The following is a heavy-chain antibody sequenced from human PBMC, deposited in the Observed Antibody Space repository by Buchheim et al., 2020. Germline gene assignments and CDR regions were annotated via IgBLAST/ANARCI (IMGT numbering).Heavy chain of an antibody. CDR3: ARSTCGTYYDFWSGYYTCYYYYGMDV. CDR1: GFTFSSYW. Sequence: EVQLVESGGGLVQPGGSLRLSCAASGFTFSSYWMSWVRQAPGKGLEWVANIKQDGSEKYYVDSVKGRFTISRDNAKNSLYLQMNSLRAEDTAVYYCARSTCGTYYDFWSGYYTCYYYYGMDVWGQGTT. V-gene: IGHV3-7*01. CDR2: IKQDGSEK. J-gene: IGHJ6*02. D-gene: IGHD3-3*01.